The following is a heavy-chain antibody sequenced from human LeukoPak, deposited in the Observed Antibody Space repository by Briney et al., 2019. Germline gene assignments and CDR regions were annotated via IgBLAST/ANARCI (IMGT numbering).Heavy chain of an antibody. Sequence: SQTLSLTCTVSGGSINSVNYYWSWLRQHPGKGLEWTGNIHYSGSTYYNPSLKSRVTISVDTSENQFSLKLTSVTVADTATYYCARWWFREDAFDIWGQGTMVTVSS. CDR1: GGSINSVNYY. CDR3: ARWWFREDAFDI. CDR2: IHYSGST. V-gene: IGHV4-31*03. D-gene: IGHD3-10*01. J-gene: IGHJ3*02.